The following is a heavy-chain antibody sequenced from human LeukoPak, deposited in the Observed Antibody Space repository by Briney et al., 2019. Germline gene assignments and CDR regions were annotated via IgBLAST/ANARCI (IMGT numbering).Heavy chain of an antibody. Sequence: PGGSLRLSCAASGFTFSKYWMLWVRQAPGKGLESVXRINTDGTVTTYADSVKGRFTVSRDNADNTMFLQMNSVRDEDTAVYYCATKQWLAPPPDSWGQGTPVTVSS. D-gene: IGHD6-19*01. J-gene: IGHJ4*02. CDR2: INTDGTVT. V-gene: IGHV3-74*01. CDR3: ATKQWLAPPPDS. CDR1: GFTFSKYW.